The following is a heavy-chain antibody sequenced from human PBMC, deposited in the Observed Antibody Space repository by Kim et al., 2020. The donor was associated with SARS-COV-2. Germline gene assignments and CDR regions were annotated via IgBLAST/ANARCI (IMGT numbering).Heavy chain of an antibody. D-gene: IGHD2-15*01. J-gene: IGHJ4*02. Sequence: GGSLRLSCAASGFTFSSYEMHWVRQAPGKGLEWVSFISSRGITQNYADSVKGRFTISRDNAKNSVYLQMNSLRAEDTAVYYCARTGSGRGNYFDYWGPGILVTASS. CDR2: ISSRGITQ. V-gene: IGHV3-48*03. CDR1: GFTFSSYE. CDR3: ARTGSGRGNYFDY.